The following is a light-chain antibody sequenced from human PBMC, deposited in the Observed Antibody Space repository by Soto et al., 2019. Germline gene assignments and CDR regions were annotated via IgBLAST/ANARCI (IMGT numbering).Light chain of an antibody. CDR2: AAS. V-gene: IGKV1-12*01. J-gene: IGKJ4*01. CDR1: QDISTW. Sequence: DIQMTQSPSSVSASVGDRVTITCRASQDISTWVDWYQQKPGKAPKLLISAASTLQSGVPRRFSGSGSGTDFTLIISSLQPEDFATYFCQQGDSFPFTFGGGTKVQIK. CDR3: QQGDSFPFT.